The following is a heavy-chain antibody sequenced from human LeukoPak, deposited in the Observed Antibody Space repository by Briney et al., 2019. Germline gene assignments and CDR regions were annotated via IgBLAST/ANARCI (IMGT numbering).Heavy chain of an antibody. D-gene: IGHD3-10*02. CDR2: SSSIGSTI. V-gene: IGHV3-48*03. CDR1: GFTFSSYE. CDR3: AELGITMIGGV. J-gene: IGHJ6*04. Sequence: GGSLRLSCAASGFTFSSYEMNWVRQAPGKGLEWVSYSSSIGSTIYYADSVKGRFTISRDNAKNSLYLQMNSLRAEDTAVYYCAELGITMIGGVWGKGTTVTISS.